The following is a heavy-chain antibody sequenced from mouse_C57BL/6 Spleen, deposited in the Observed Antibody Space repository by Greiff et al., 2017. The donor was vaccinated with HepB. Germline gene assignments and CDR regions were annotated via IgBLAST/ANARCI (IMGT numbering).Heavy chain of an antibody. CDR2: IDPETGGT. CDR3: TRGGYYGSSYNWYFDV. Sequence: QVQLQQSGAELVRPGASVTLSCKASGYTFTDYEMHWVKQTPVHGLEWIGAIDPETGGTAYNQKFKGKAILTADKSSSTAYMELRSLTSEDSAVYYCTRGGYYGSSYNWYFDVWGTGTTVTVSS. V-gene: IGHV1-15*01. D-gene: IGHD1-1*01. J-gene: IGHJ1*03. CDR1: GYTFTDYE.